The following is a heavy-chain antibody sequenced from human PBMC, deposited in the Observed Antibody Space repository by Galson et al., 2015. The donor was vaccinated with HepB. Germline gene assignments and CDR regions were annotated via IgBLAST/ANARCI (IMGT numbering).Heavy chain of an antibody. V-gene: IGHV6-1*01. Sequence: CAISGDSVSSNSAAWNWIRQSPSRGLEWLGRTYYRSKWYNDYAVSVKSRTTINPDTSKNQFSLKLSSVTAADTAVYYCARAVTYYYYMDVWGKGTTVTVSS. J-gene: IGHJ6*03. CDR2: TYYRSKWYN. CDR1: GDSVSSNSAA. D-gene: IGHD4-11*01. CDR3: ARAVTYYYYMDV.